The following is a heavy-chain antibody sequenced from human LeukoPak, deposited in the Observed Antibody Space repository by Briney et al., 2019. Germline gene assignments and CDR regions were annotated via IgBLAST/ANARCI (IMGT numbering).Heavy chain of an antibody. J-gene: IGHJ4*02. V-gene: IGHV3-33*01. CDR1: GFTFTTFG. CDR2: IHHDGTKE. D-gene: IGHD4-11*01. Sequence: GTSLSLSCTASGFTFTTFGYHWVRQAPGKGLEWVAIIHHDGTKENFAESVKGRFTISRDHSRNTLYLHMSNLRAEDTAMYYCARDFTYGSLNYRGQGTPVTVSS. CDR3: ARDFTYGSLNY.